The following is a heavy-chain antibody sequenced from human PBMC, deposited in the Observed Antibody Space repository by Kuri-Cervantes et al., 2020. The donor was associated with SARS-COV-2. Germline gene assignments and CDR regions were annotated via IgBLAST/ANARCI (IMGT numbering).Heavy chain of an antibody. V-gene: IGHV4-59*01. CDR3: ARGRNYEDFDY. J-gene: IGHJ4*02. Sequence: SETLSLTCTVSGGSISSYYWSWIRQPPGKGLEWIGYIYYSGSTNYNPSLKSRVTISVDTSKNQFSLKLSSVTAADTAVYYCARGRNYEDFDYWGQGTLVTVSS. CDR2: IYYSGST. CDR1: GGSISSYY. D-gene: IGHD1-7*01.